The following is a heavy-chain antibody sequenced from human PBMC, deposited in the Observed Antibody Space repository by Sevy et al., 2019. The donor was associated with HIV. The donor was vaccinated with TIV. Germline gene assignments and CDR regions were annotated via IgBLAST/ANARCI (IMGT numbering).Heavy chain of an antibody. CDR2: ISGSGGST. Sequence: GESLKISCAASGFTFSSYALNWVRQAPGKGLEWVSTISGSGGSTYYAASVKGRFTISRDNSKNTLYLQMDSLRAEDTAVYYCAKDRYHTSGYYPEGAFDIWGQWTMVTVSS. CDR3: AKDRYHTSGYYPEGAFDI. CDR1: GFTFSSYA. V-gene: IGHV3-23*01. J-gene: IGHJ3*02. D-gene: IGHD3-22*01.